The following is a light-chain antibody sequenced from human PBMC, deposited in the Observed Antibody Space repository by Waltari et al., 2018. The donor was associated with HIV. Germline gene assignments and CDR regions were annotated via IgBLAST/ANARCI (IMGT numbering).Light chain of an antibody. CDR2: TIS. CDR3: MQATQFPYT. V-gene: IGKV2-24*01. Sequence: EIVMTQAPLSSAVTLGQPASISCRSSQSLVNTDGTTYLRWLHQIPGQPPRLLIYTISNRFSGVPDRFSGSGAGTDFTLRISRVELEDVGVYYCMQATQFPYTFGQGTRLEIK. J-gene: IGKJ2*01. CDR1: QSLVNTDGTTY.